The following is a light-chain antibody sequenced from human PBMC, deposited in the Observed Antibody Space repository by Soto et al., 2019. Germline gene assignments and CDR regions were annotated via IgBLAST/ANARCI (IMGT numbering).Light chain of an antibody. V-gene: IGKV3-15*01. CDR1: QSVSSN. CDR2: GAS. CDR3: QHYAYASRPRP. Sequence: IVITHSPATLSVSPREGVTLSCRASQSVSSNLAWYQQKPGQSPRLLIYGASTRATGIPARFSGSGSGTEFTLTISSLQSEDFAIYYCQHYAYASRPRPFGLGTNVDIK. J-gene: IGKJ1*01.